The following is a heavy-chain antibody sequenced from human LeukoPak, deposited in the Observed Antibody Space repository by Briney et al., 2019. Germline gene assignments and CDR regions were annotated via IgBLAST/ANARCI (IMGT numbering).Heavy chain of an antibody. V-gene: IGHV4-34*01. J-gene: IGHJ4*02. Sequence: SETLSLTCAVYGGSFSGYYWSWIRQPPGEGLEWIGEINHSGSTNYNPSLKSRVTISVDTSKNQFSLKLSSVTAADTAVYYCARFGGTAAARYYFDYWGQGTLVTVSS. CDR1: GGSFSGYY. D-gene: IGHD6-13*01. CDR2: INHSGST. CDR3: ARFGGTAAARYYFDY.